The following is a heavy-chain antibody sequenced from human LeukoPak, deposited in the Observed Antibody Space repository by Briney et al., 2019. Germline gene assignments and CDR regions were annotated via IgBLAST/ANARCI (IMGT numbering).Heavy chain of an antibody. CDR3: AKDYFYDSSGYQRPSYMNV. CDR2: ISSSSSTI. D-gene: IGHD3-22*01. Sequence: GGSLRLSCAASGFTFRSYSMNWVRQAPGKGLEWVSYISSSSSTIYYADSVKGRFTISRDNAKNSLYLQMNSLRAEDTAVYYCAKDYFYDSSGYQRPSYMNVWGKGTTVTISS. J-gene: IGHJ6*03. V-gene: IGHV3-48*01. CDR1: GFTFRSYS.